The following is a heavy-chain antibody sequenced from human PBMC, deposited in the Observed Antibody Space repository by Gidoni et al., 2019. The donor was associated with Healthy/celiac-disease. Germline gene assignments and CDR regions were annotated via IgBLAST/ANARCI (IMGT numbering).Heavy chain of an antibody. J-gene: IGHJ4*02. Sequence: QVQLVESGGGLVKPGGSLRLSCAASGFTFSDYYMSWIRQAPGKGLEWVSYISSSSSYTNYADSVKGRFTISRDNAKNSLYLQMNSLRAEDTAVYYCASLEYSSSWYLSDHWGQGTLVTVSS. CDR1: GFTFSDYY. V-gene: IGHV3-11*06. D-gene: IGHD6-13*01. CDR3: ASLEYSSSWYLSDH. CDR2: ISSSSSYT.